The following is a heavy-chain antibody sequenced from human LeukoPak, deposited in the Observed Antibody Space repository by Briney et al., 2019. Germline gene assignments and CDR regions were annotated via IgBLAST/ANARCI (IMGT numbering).Heavy chain of an antibody. D-gene: IGHD3-10*01. Sequence: GGSLRLSCAASGFTFSSYGMHWVRQAEGKGLEWVAFIRYDGSNKYYAECVKGRFTISRDNSKNTLYLQMNSLRAEDTAVYYCAMTGSYFDYWGQGTLVTVSS. V-gene: IGHV3-30*02. J-gene: IGHJ4*02. CDR1: GFTFSSYG. CDR3: AMTGSYFDY. CDR2: IRYDGSNK.